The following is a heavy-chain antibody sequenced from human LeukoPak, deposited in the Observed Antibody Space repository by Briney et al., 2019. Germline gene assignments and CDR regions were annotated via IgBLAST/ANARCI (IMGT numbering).Heavy chain of an antibody. CDR2: ISYDGSNK. V-gene: IGHV3-30-3*01. CDR3: ARGIQCSSTSCYAGSTFDY. CDR1: GFTFSSYA. Sequence: GGSLRLSCAASGFTFSSYAMHWVRQAPGKGLELVAVISYDGSNKYYADSVKGRFTISRDNSKNTLYLQMNSLRAEDTAVYYCARGIQCSSTSCYAGSTFDYWGQGTLVTVSS. J-gene: IGHJ4*02. D-gene: IGHD2-2*01.